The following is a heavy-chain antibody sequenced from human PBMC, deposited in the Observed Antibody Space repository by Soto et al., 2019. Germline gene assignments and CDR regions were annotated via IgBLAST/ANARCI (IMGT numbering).Heavy chain of an antibody. D-gene: IGHD2-21*02. CDR2: ISYDGSNK. J-gene: IGHJ6*02. Sequence: LRLSCAASGFTFSSYGMHWVRQAPGKGLEWVAVISYDGSNKYYADSVKGRFTISRDNSKNTLYLQMNSLRAEDTAVYYCAKETTSYCGGDCYPYGMDVWGQGTTVTVSS. CDR1: GFTFSSYG. CDR3: AKETTSYCGGDCYPYGMDV. V-gene: IGHV3-30*18.